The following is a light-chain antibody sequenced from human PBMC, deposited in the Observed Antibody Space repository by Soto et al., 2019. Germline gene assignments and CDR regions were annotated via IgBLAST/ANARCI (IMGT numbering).Light chain of an antibody. CDR2: DVS. CDR1: SSDVGGYNY. CDR3: SSQGVSSTLV. V-gene: IGLV2-14*01. Sequence: QSALTQSASVSGSPGQWITISCTGTSSDVGGYNYVSWYQQHPGKAPKLIIYDVSNRPSGVSNRFSGSKSGNTASLTISGLQAEAEAYYYCSSQGVSSTLVFGGGTKLTVL. J-gene: IGLJ2*01.